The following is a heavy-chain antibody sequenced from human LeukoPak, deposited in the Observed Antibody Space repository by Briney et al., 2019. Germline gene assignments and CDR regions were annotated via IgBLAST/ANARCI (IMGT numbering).Heavy chain of an antibody. D-gene: IGHD2-15*01. CDR1: GGSISSSSYY. Sequence: SGTLSLTCTVSGGSISSSSYYWGWIRQPPGKGLEWIGSIYYSGSTYYNPSLKSRVTISVDTSKNQFSLKLSSVTAADTAVYYCATTPDNSYMDVWGKGTTVTVSS. CDR2: IYYSGST. CDR3: ATTPDNSYMDV. V-gene: IGHV4-39*07. J-gene: IGHJ6*03.